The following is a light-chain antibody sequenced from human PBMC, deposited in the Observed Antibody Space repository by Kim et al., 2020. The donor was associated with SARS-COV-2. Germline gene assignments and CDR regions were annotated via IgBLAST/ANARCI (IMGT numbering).Light chain of an antibody. Sequence: EVVLTQSPATLSVSPGERATLSCRASQTVSNILAWYQQKPGQAPSLLIYDASTRATGVPARFSGSGAGTEFTLTISGLQSEDSAVYYCQHYNNWPPITFGQGTRLEIK. J-gene: IGKJ5*01. CDR3: QHYNNWPPIT. CDR1: QTVSNI. CDR2: DAS. V-gene: IGKV3-15*01.